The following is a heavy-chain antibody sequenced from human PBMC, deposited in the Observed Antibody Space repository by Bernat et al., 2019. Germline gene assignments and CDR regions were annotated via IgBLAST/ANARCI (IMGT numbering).Heavy chain of an antibody. J-gene: IGHJ4*02. V-gene: IGHV3-7*03. CDR2: IKQDGSEK. Sequence: EVHLVESGGGLVQPGGSLRLSCAASGFTFSSYWMNWVRQAPGKGLEWVANIKQDGSEKYYVDSVKGRFTISGDNDKNSLYLQMNSLRAEDTAVYYCARESEYSDFWSGYYGWGQGTLVTVSS. D-gene: IGHD3-3*01. CDR1: GFTFSSYW. CDR3: ARESEYSDFWSGYYG.